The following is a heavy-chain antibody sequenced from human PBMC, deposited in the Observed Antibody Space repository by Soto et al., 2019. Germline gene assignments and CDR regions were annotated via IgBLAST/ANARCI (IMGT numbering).Heavy chain of an antibody. Sequence: PWCSLKLSCAASGVTFSDYYMSWVRQAPGRGLEWISYSSNSGTFARYATSVKGRFSISRDNASNSLYLEMNSLRVEDTAVYYCARSGDNFNVLDYWGQGTPVTVSS. V-gene: IGHV3-11*06. J-gene: IGHJ4*02. CDR3: ARSGDNFNVLDY. CDR1: GVTFSDYY. D-gene: IGHD1-1*01. CDR2: SSNSGTFA.